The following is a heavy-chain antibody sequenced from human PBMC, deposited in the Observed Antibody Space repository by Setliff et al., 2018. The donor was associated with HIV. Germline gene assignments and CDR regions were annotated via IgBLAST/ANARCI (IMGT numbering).Heavy chain of an antibody. V-gene: IGHV4-59*01. Sequence: SETLSLTCTLSGASINSYFWSWIRQPPGKGPEWLGYIYYTGSTNYNPALESRITMSVDTSKNQFSLTLKSVTASDTGVYYCSGVNYYDASGLRAEYFQLWGQGTQVTVSS. CDR2: IYYTGST. D-gene: IGHD3-22*01. J-gene: IGHJ1*01. CDR1: GASINSYF. CDR3: SGVNYYDASGLRAEYFQL.